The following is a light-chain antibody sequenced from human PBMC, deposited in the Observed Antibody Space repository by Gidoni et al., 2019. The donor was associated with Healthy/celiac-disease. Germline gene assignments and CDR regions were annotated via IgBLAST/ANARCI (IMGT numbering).Light chain of an antibody. CDR2: GAS. V-gene: IGKV3-20*01. Sequence: EIVLTQSPGTLSLSPGERATLSCRASQSVSSSYLAWYQQKPGQAPRLLNYGASSRATGIPDRFSGSGSGTDFTLTISRLEPEDFAVYYWQQYGSSPLTFXGXTKVEIK. CDR1: QSVSSSY. CDR3: QQYGSSPLT. J-gene: IGKJ4*01.